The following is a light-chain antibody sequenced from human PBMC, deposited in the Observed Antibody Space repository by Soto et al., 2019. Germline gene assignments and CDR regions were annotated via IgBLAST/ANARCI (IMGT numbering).Light chain of an antibody. Sequence: QSVLTQPAPVSGSPGQSITISCTGTSSDVGGYNYVSWYQHHPGKAPKLMIFEVSNRPSGVSNRFSGSKSGKTASLTISGLQAEDEADYYCSSYTSSSTWVFGGGTKLTVL. CDR3: SSYTSSSTWV. J-gene: IGLJ3*02. CDR2: EVS. CDR1: SSDVGGYNY. V-gene: IGLV2-14*01.